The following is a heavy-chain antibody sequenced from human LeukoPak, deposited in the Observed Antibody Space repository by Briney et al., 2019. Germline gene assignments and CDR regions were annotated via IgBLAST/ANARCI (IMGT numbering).Heavy chain of an antibody. CDR2: ITSSGTT. D-gene: IGHD1-1*01. CDR1: GFTFSSYS. CDR3: ANTGSYSIY. Sequence: GGSLRLSCAASGFTFSSYSMNWVRQAPGKGLEWVSSITSSGTTNYAEFVKVRFVIPRDNSKDTLFLQMNSLRVEDTAVYYCANTGSYSIYWGQGTLVTVSS. J-gene: IGHJ4*02. V-gene: IGHV3-23*01.